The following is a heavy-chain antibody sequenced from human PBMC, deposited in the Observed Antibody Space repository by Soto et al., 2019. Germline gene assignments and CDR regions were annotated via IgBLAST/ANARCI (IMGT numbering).Heavy chain of an antibody. V-gene: IGHV1-2*02. CDR3: AGIKWGLDYYSGMDV. D-gene: IGHD1-26*01. Sequence: QVQLVQSGAEVKKSGASVKVSCKASGYTFSDYFIQWLRQAPGQGLEWVAWINPKTAATNYAKKFQDSVTLTSDTSFSTAYVELTRLRPDDTAVYYCAGIKWGLDYYSGMDVWGQGTAVTVSS. CDR1: GYTFSDYF. CDR2: INPKTAAT. J-gene: IGHJ6*02.